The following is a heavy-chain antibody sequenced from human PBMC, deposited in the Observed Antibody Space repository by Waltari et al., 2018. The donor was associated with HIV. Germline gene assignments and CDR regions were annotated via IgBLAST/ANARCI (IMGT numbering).Heavy chain of an antibody. CDR3: ARDNYDSSGYPDY. V-gene: IGHV4-38-2*02. CDR2: IYHSGST. CDR1: GYSISSGYY. Sequence: QVQLQESGPGLVKPSETLSLTCTVSGYSISSGYYWGRTRQPPGKGLEWIGSIYHSGSTYYNPSLKSRVTISVDTSKNQFSLKLSSVTAADTAVYYCARDNYDSSGYPDYWGQGTLVTVSS. J-gene: IGHJ4*02. D-gene: IGHD3-22*01.